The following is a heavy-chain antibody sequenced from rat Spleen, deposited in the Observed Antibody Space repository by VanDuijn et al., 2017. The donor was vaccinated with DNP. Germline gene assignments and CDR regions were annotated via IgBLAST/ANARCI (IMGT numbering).Heavy chain of an antibody. Sequence: EVQLVESGGDLVQPGRSLKLSCVASGFAFNNYWMTWIRQVPGKGLEWIASITDGGGNTYYPDSVRGRFTISRDNAKNTLYLQMNSLMSEDTATYYCARDQGFWGPGTMVTVSS. CDR2: ITDGGGNT. CDR1: GFAFNNYW. V-gene: IGHV5-31*01. J-gene: IGHJ1*01. CDR3: ARDQGF.